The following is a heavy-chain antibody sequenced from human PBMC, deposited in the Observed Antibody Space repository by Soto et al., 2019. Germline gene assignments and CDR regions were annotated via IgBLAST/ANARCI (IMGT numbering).Heavy chain of an antibody. CDR1: GGSISSYY. CDR2: IYYSGST. CDR3: ARVITIFGVVMIPNWFDP. J-gene: IGHJ5*02. Sequence: SETLSLTCTVSGGSISSYYWSWIRQPPGKGLEWIGYIYYSGSTNYNPSLKSRVAISVDTSKNQFSLKLSSVTAADTAVYYCARVITIFGVVMIPNWFDPWGQGTLVTVS. D-gene: IGHD3-3*01. V-gene: IGHV4-59*01.